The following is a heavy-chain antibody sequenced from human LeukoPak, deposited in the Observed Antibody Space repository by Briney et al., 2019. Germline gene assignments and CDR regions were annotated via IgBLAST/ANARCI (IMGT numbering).Heavy chain of an antibody. V-gene: IGHV3-11*01. CDR1: GFTFSDYY. D-gene: IGHD3-10*01. Sequence: PGGSLRLSCAASGFTFSDYYMSWIRQAPGKGLEWVSYISSSGSTIYYADSVKGRFTISRDNAKNSLYLQMNSLRAEDTAVYYCARGTKYYYGSGSPVYGMDVWGQGTTVTVSS. CDR3: ARGTKYYYGSGSPVYGMDV. CDR2: ISSSGSTI. J-gene: IGHJ6*02.